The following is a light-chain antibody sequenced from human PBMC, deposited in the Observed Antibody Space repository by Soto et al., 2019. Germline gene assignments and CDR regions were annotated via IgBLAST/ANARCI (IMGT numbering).Light chain of an antibody. CDR1: QSVNSVY. Sequence: PGERATLSCRASQSVNSVYLAWYQQKPGQPPRLLIYGASRRATGIPDRFSGSGSGTDFTLTISRLEPEDFAVYYCQXXXXSQWTFGQGTKVETK. J-gene: IGKJ1*01. CDR3: QXXXXSQWT. V-gene: IGKV3-20*01. CDR2: GAS.